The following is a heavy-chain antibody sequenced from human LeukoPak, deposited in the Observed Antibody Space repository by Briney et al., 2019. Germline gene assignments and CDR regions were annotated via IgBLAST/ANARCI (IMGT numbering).Heavy chain of an antibody. Sequence: GGSLRLSCAASGFTFSSYAMHWVRQAPGKGLEWVAVISYDGSNKYYADSVKGRFTMSRDNSKNTLYLQMNSLRAEGTAVYYCAKALSGSGSYGDFDYWGQGTLVTVSS. D-gene: IGHD3-10*01. J-gene: IGHJ4*02. CDR2: ISYDGSNK. CDR3: AKALSGSGSYGDFDY. CDR1: GFTFSSYA. V-gene: IGHV3-30-3*01.